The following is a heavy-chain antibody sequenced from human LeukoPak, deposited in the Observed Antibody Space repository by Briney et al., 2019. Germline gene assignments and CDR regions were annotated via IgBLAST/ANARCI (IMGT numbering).Heavy chain of an antibody. J-gene: IGHJ2*01. CDR1: GFTFSSYS. CDR2: ISYDGSNK. Sequence: GGSLRLSCAASGFTFSSYSIHWVRQAPGKGLEWVAVISYDGSNKYYADSVKGRFTISRDNSKNTLYLEMNSLRTEDTAVYYCAKGVLQTRNWYFALWGRGTLVTVSS. CDR3: AKGVLQTRNWYFAL. V-gene: IGHV3-30*18. D-gene: IGHD2-8*01.